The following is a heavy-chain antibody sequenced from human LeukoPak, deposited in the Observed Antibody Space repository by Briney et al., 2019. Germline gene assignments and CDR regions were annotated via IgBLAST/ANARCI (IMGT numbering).Heavy chain of an antibody. J-gene: IGHJ4*02. V-gene: IGHV4-39*01. Sequence: SETLSLTCTVSGGSISSSSYYWGWIRQPPGKGLEWIGSIYYSGSTYYNPSLKSRVTISVDTSKNQFSLKLSSVTAADTAVYYCARLDYYDSSGYQYYFDYWGQGTLVTVSS. CDR1: GGSISSSSYY. CDR2: IYYSGST. D-gene: IGHD3-22*01. CDR3: ARLDYYDSSGYQYYFDY.